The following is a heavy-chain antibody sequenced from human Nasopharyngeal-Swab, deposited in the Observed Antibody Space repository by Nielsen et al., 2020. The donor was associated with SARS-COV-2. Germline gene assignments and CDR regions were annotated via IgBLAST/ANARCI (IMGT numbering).Heavy chain of an antibody. CDR2: ISSSSSYI. CDR1: GFTFSSYG. J-gene: IGHJ4*02. V-gene: IGHV3-21*01. D-gene: IGHD3-10*01. Sequence: ETLSLTCAASGFTFSSYGMNWVRQAPGKGLEWVSSISSSSSYIYYADSVKGRFTISRDNAKNSLYLQMNSLRAEDTAVYYCARDPGRWVRGVYYWGQGTLVTVSS. CDR3: ARDPGRWVRGVYY.